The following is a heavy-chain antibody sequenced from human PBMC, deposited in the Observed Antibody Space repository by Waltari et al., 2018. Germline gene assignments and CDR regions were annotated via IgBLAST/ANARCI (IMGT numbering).Heavy chain of an antibody. CDR2: ILYDGSNK. CDR1: GFTFRHYA. CDR3: AKDGMPYL. D-gene: IGHD2-2*01. Sequence: QVQLAQSGGGMVQPGRSLKPSCSASGFTFRHYAMHWVRQAPGKGLEWVAGILYDGSNKYYADSVKGRLTISRDNSKNTLYLQMNSLRAEDTAVYYCAKDGMPYLWGQGTLVTVSS. J-gene: IGHJ5*02. V-gene: IGHV3-30*18.